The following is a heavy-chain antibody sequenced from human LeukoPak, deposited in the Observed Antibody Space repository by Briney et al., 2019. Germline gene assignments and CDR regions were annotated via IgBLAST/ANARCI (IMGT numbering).Heavy chain of an antibody. J-gene: IGHJ5*02. CDR2: ISGSGGST. D-gene: IGHD6-13*01. V-gene: IGHV3-23*01. CDR1: GFTFDDYA. CDR3: AKGPRIAAATYNWFDP. Sequence: GGSLRLSCAASGFTFDDYAMHWVRQAPGKGLEWVSTISGSGGSTYYADSVKGRFTISRDNSKNTLYLQMNSLRAEDTAVYYCAKGPRIAAATYNWFDPWGQGTLVTVSS.